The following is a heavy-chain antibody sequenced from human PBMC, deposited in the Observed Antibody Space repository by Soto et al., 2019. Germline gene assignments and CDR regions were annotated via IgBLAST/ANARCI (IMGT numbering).Heavy chain of an antibody. Sequence: GGSLRLSCAASGFSFSNYAMSWVRQAPGEGLEWVSSISGSGGSTYSADSVKGRFTISRDTSKNTLYLQMTSLRAEDTAVYYCAKDRPYSISWLLGAFDIWGQGTKVTVSS. CDR3: AKDRPYSISWLLGAFDI. CDR1: GFSFSNYA. V-gene: IGHV3-23*01. D-gene: IGHD6-6*01. J-gene: IGHJ3*02. CDR2: ISGSGGST.